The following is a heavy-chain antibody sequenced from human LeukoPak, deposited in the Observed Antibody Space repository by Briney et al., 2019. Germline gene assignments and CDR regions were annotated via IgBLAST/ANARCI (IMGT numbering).Heavy chain of an antibody. V-gene: IGHV1-18*01. CDR3: AVRNRSSWSPFDF. J-gene: IGHJ4*02. CDR1: GYTFTNYG. D-gene: IGHD6-13*01. Sequence: GASVKVSCKSSGYTFTNYGIIWVRQAPGQGLEWMGWISAYNGDTNYAQKLQGRVTMTTDTSTSTAYMELRSLRSDDTAVYYCAVRNRSSWSPFDFWGQGTLVTVSS. CDR2: ISAYNGDT.